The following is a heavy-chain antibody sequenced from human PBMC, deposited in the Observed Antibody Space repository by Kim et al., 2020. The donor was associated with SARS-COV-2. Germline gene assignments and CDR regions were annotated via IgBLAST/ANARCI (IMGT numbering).Heavy chain of an antibody. CDR1: GLTFSSCW. CDR2: IKEDASKI. CDR3: ARGHLGINY. V-gene: IGHV3-7*01. Sequence: GGSLRLSCAASGLTFSSCWMSWFRQAPGKGLEWVASIKEDASKIYHVDSVKGRFTISRDNAKNSLYLQMTSLRAEDTGVYYCARGHLGINYWGQGTQFTV. J-gene: IGHJ4*02. D-gene: IGHD1-26*01.